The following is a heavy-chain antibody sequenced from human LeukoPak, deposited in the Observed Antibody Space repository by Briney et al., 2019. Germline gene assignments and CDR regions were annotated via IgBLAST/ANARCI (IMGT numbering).Heavy chain of an antibody. CDR2: IYDSGST. Sequence: SETLSLTCSVSDGSISSGSYYLNWIRQPPGKGLEWIGQIYDSGSTNYNPSLKSRVTISVDTSKNQFSLKLSSVTAADTAVYYCARSRCSGGSCYANWFDPWGQGTLVTVSS. CDR1: DGSISSGSYY. CDR3: ARSRCSGGSCYANWFDP. D-gene: IGHD2-15*01. J-gene: IGHJ5*02. V-gene: IGHV4-61*01.